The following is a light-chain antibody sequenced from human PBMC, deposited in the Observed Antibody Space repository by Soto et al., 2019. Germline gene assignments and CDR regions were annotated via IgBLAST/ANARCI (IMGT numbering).Light chain of an antibody. J-gene: IGKJ1*01. Sequence: GAIVTITCRASQNINNWIAWYQQKPGKAPKFLIYDASTLESGVPSRFSGSGSGTEFTLTVSSLQPEDFATYYCLQDHDDSWTFGQGTKVDIK. CDR3: LQDHDDSWT. CDR2: DAS. V-gene: IGKV1-5*01. CDR1: QNINNW.